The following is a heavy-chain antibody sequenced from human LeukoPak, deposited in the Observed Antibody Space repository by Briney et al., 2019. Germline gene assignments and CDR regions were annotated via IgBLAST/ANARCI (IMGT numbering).Heavy chain of an antibody. Sequence: GGSLRLSCAGSGFTFSTYAMSWVRQAPGKGLEWVSSISGSGGSTYYADSVKGRFTISRDNSKNTLFLQMNSLRVEDTAVYYFAKDRDYYVWGSLVWGQGTLVTVSS. D-gene: IGHD3-16*01. CDR3: AKDRDYYVWGSLV. V-gene: IGHV3-23*01. CDR1: GFTFSTYA. J-gene: IGHJ4*02. CDR2: ISGSGGST.